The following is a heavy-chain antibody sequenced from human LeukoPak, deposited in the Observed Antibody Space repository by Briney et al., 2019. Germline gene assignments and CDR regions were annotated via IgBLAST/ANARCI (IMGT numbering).Heavy chain of an antibody. D-gene: IGHD3-10*01. J-gene: IGHJ4*02. CDR2: IYYSGST. CDR1: GGSISSGGYY. V-gene: IGHV4-31*03. Sequence: SETLSLTCTVSGGSISSGGYYWSWIRQHPGTGLEWIGYIYYSGSTYYNPSLKSRVTISVDTSKNQFSLKLSSVTAADTAVYYCARGPSTSYSLDYWGQGTLVTVSS. CDR3: ARGPSTSYSLDY.